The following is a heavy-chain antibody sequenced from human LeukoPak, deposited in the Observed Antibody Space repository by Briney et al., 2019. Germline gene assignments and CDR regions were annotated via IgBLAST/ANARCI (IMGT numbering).Heavy chain of an antibody. CDR2: ISGSGGST. CDR3: ATTGGGSGSYYNVWAPIDY. D-gene: IGHD3-10*01. Sequence: GGSLRLSCAASGFTFSSYAMSWVRQAPGKGLEWVSAISGSGGSTYYADSVKGRFTISSDNFKNTLYLQMNSLRAEDTAVYYCATTGGGSGSYYNVWAPIDYWGQGTLVTVSS. V-gene: IGHV3-23*01. J-gene: IGHJ4*02. CDR1: GFTFSSYA.